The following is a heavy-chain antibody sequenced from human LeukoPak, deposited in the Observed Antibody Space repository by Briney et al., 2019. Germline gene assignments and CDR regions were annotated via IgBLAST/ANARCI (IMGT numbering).Heavy chain of an antibody. D-gene: IGHD6-13*01. V-gene: IGHV1-2*02. CDR2: INPNSGGT. CDR3: ARDNKLGIAAAGY. CDR1: GCTFTGYY. Sequence: ASVKVSCKASGCTFTGYYMHWVRQAPGQGLEWMGWINPNSGGTNYAQKFQGRVTMTRDTSISTAYMELSRLRSDDTAVYYCARDNKLGIAAAGYWGQGTLVTVSS. J-gene: IGHJ4*02.